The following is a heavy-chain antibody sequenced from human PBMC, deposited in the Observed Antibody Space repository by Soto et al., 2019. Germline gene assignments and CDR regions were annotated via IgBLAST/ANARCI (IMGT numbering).Heavy chain of an antibody. Sequence: LQSGGGVVQPGESLRLSCAASGFSLRDHALSWVRQAAVGGLEWVSGISGSEDRTNYADFVRGRFIISKDRAKNTLYLDMSGLRVDDTAVYFCGRTYTGGWGQGTLVTVSS. CDR3: GRTYTGG. V-gene: IGHV3-23*01. CDR1: GFSLRDHA. D-gene: IGHD3-10*01. CDR2: ISGSEDRT. J-gene: IGHJ4*02.